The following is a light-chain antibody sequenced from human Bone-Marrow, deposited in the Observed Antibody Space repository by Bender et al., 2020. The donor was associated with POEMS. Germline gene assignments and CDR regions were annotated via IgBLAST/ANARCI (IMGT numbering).Light chain of an antibody. CDR3: AVWDDSLNGWV. CDR2: PSP. CDR1: SSNIGAHA. V-gene: IGLV1-44*01. J-gene: IGLJ3*02. Sequence: QSVLTQPPSASGTPGQSVTISCSGGSSNIGAHAVNWYQHLPGTAPKLLIYPSPRRPSEVPDRFSGSRSGTSASLAISGLQSEDEADYYCAVWDDSLNGWVFGGGTQLPVL.